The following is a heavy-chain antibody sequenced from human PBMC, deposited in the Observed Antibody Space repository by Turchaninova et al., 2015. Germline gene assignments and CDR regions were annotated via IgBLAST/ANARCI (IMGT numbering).Heavy chain of an antibody. D-gene: IGHD2-8*01. Sequence: QVQLQESGPGLVHPSGTLSLTRAVSCCSLIRNNWWSCVRQPPGKGLECIGEIFHSGSTNYNPSLKSRVTISVDKSKSQFSLRLSSVTAADTAVYYCAKGTYHFDYWGQGTLVTVSS. CDR3: AKGTYHFDY. CDR1: CCSLIRNNW. V-gene: IGHV4-4*02. CDR2: IFHSGST. J-gene: IGHJ4*02.